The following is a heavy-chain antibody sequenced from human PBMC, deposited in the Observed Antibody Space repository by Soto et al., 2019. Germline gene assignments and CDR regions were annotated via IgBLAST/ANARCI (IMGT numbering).Heavy chain of an antibody. J-gene: IGHJ4*02. V-gene: IGHV3-33*01. CDR1: GFTFSSYG. CDR2: IWSDGSNK. D-gene: IGHD1-26*01. CDR3: ATDSGGSPFDY. Sequence: QVQLVESGGGVVQPGMSLRLSCAASGFTFSSYGMHWVRQAPGKGLEWVAVIWSDGSNKYYADSVKGRFTISRDNSKHTLYLPMNRLRAEDTAVYYWATDSGGSPFDYWGQGTLVTVSS.